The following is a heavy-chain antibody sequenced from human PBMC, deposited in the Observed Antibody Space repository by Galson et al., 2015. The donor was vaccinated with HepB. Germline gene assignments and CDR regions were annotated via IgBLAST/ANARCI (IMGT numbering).Heavy chain of an antibody. D-gene: IGHD3-10*01. J-gene: IGHJ6*02. CDR3: AKDLDYGSLHYYGMDV. V-gene: IGHV3-30*18. CDR2: ISYDGSNK. CDR1: GFTFSSYG. Sequence: SLRLSCAASGFTFSSYGMHWVRQAPGKGLEWVAVISYDGSNKYYADSVKGRFTISRDNSKNTLYLQMNSLRAEDTAVYYCAKDLDYGSLHYYGMDVWGQGTTVTVSS.